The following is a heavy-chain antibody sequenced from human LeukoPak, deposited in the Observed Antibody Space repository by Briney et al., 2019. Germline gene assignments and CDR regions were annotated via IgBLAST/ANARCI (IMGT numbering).Heavy chain of an antibody. CDR2: IGSSSSYI. D-gene: IGHD3-22*01. J-gene: IGHJ4*02. CDR3: ARTRGYYDSSGYCFDY. Sequence: WGSLRLSFAASGFTFRSYSMDWVRQAPGKGLEWVSSIGSSSSYIYYADSVKGRFTISTDNAKNSLYLQMNSLRAEDTAVYYCARTRGYYDSSGYCFDYWGQGNLVNVSS. CDR1: GFTFRSYS. V-gene: IGHV3-21*01.